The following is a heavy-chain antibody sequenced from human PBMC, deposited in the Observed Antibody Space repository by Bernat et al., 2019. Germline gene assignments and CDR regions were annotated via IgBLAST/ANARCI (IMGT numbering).Heavy chain of an antibody. D-gene: IGHD2-2*01. CDR1: GFTFSSYG. CDR2: IWYDGSNK. Sequence: QVQLVGSGGGVVQPGRSLRLSCAASGFTFSSYGMHWVRQAPGKGLEWVAVIWYDGSNKYYADSVKGRFTISRDNSKNTLYLQMNSLRAEDTAVYYCARDLVPAAYYFDYWGQGTLVTVSS. J-gene: IGHJ4*02. V-gene: IGHV3-33*01. CDR3: ARDLVPAAYYFDY.